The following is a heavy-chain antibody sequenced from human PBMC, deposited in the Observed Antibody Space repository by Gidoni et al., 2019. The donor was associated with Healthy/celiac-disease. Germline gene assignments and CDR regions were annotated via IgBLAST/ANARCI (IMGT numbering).Heavy chain of an antibody. Sequence: QVQLQESGPGLVKPSETLSLTCTVSGGSISSYYWSWIRQPAGKGLGWIGRIYTSGSTNYNPSLKSRVTMSVDTSKNQFSLKLSSVTAADTAVYYCARDPIAVAATYYGMDVWGQGTTVTVSS. V-gene: IGHV4-4*07. J-gene: IGHJ6*02. D-gene: IGHD6-19*01. CDR1: GGSISSYY. CDR3: ARDPIAVAATYYGMDV. CDR2: IYTSGST.